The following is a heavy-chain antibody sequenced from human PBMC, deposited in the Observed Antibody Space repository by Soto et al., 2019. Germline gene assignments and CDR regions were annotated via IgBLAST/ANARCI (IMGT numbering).Heavy chain of an antibody. CDR1: GYTFRNYG. D-gene: IGHD4-17*01. CDR2: ISGYNGDT. CDR3: ARDPMTTVASTGAFDV. J-gene: IGHJ3*01. Sequence: QAQLVQSGTEVKRPGASVKVSCKASGYTFRNYGISWVRQAPGQGPEWMGWISGYNGDTNYIQKFQDRVTMTTDTDTTTAYMELRSLSSDDTAVYYCARDPMTTVASTGAFDVWGQGTLVTVSS. V-gene: IGHV1-18*01.